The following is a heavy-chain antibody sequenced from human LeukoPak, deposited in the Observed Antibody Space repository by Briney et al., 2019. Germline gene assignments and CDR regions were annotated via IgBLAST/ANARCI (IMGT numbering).Heavy chain of an antibody. CDR1: GFTFSSYG. J-gene: IGHJ4*02. Sequence: PGGSLRLSCAASGFTFSSYGMSWVRQAPGKGLEWVSGISRSGGSTYYADSVKGRFIITRDNPKNTLYLQMNSLRAEDTAVYYCAKPWREDGDYGSFNYWGQGTLVTVSS. V-gene: IGHV3-23*01. D-gene: IGHD4-17*01. CDR3: AKPWREDGDYGSFNY. CDR2: ISRSGGST.